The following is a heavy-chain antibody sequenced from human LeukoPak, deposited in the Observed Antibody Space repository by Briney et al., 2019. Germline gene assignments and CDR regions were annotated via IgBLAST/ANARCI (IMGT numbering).Heavy chain of an antibody. CDR3: ATYGSGWSNDY. CDR1: GFTFSNAW. D-gene: IGHD6-19*01. CDR2: VKDKGDGGTA. Sequence: GESLRLSCAASGFTFSNAWMSWVRQAPGKRLEWVGRVKDKGDGGTADYAVPVKGRFTISRDDSKNTLYLQMNSLKTEDTAVYYCATYGSGWSNDYWGQGTLVTVSS. V-gene: IGHV3-15*01. J-gene: IGHJ4*02.